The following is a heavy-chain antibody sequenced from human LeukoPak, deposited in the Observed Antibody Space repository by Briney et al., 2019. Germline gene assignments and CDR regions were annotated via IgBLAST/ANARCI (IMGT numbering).Heavy chain of an antibody. Sequence: GGSLRHSCAASGFTFSAYYGTWIRQATDKGLESASYNSASGYAMYYADSVRGRFTISRDNAKNSLYLQTNSLRAEYTAVYYCARVGPPAAGREYWYFDLWGRGTLVTVSS. J-gene: IGHJ2*01. V-gene: IGHV3-11*01. D-gene: IGHD6-13*01. CDR1: GFTFSAYY. CDR3: ARVGPPAAGREYWYFDL. CDR2: NSASGYAM.